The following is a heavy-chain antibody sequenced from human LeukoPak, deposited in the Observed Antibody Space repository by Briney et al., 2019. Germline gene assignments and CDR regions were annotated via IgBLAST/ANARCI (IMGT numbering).Heavy chain of an antibody. CDR2: INHNGNVN. J-gene: IGHJ6*02. CDR1: GVTFSSYA. Sequence: PGGSLRLSCAASGVTFSSYAMSWVRQAPGKGLEWVASINHNGNVNYYVDSVKGRFTISRDNAKNSLYLQMSNLRAEDTAVYFCARGGGLDVWGQGATVTVSS. CDR3: ARGGGLDV. V-gene: IGHV3-7*03. D-gene: IGHD3-16*01.